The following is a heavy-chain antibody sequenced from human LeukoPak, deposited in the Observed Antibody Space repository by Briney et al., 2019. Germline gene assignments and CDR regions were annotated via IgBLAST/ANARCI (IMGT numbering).Heavy chain of an antibody. J-gene: IGHJ4*02. Sequence: PGGSLRLSCAASGFTFSNYWMSWVRQAPGKGLEWVANMKQYGSEKYYVDSVEGRFTVSKDNAKNSMYLQMDSLRAEDTAVYFCARVIGYYGSGRNYYFDCWGQGTLVTVSS. CDR1: GFTFSNYW. CDR3: ARVIGYYGSGRNYYFDC. V-gene: IGHV3-7*02. CDR2: MKQYGSEK. D-gene: IGHD3-10*01.